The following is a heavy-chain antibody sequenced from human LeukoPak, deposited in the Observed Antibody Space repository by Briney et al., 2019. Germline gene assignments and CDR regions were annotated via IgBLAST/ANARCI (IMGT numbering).Heavy chain of an antibody. V-gene: IGHV3-23*01. CDR2: IGPTGRST. Sequence: PGGSLRLSCAASGFTFSTYAMTWVRQAPGKGLEWVSAIGPTGRSTYYADSVRGRSTISRDNSKNTLYLQMNSLRAEDTAIYYCAKDPMVRGSTYDYWGQGTLVTVSS. CDR3: AKDPMVRGSTYDY. D-gene: IGHD3-10*01. CDR1: GFTFSTYA. J-gene: IGHJ4*02.